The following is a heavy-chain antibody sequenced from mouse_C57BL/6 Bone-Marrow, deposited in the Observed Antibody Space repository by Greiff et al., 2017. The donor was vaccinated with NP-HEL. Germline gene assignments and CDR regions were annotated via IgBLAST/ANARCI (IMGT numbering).Heavy chain of an antibody. CDR2: INPNNGGT. Sequence: VQLQQSGPELVKPGASVKISCKASGYTFTDYYMNWVKQSHGKSLEWIGDINPNNGGTSYNQKFKGKATLTVDKSSSTAYMELRSLTSEDSAVYYCARGRYYSNSYAMDYWGQGTSVTVSS. CDR3: ARGRYYSNSYAMDY. CDR1: GYTFTDYY. J-gene: IGHJ4*01. D-gene: IGHD2-5*01. V-gene: IGHV1-26*01.